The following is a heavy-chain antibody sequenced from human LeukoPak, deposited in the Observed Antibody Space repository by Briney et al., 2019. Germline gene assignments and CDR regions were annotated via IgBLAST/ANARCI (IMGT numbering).Heavy chain of an antibody. V-gene: IGHV1-69*04. J-gene: IGHJ4*02. CDR2: IIPILGIA. CDR1: GGTFSSYA. CDR3: AREGYCSSTSCREGFDY. Sequence: ASVKVSCKASGGTFSSYAISWVRQAPGQGLKWMGRIIPILGIANYAQKFQGRVTITADKSTSTAYMELSSLRSEDTAVYYCAREGYCSSTSCREGFDYWGQGTLVTVSS. D-gene: IGHD2-2*01.